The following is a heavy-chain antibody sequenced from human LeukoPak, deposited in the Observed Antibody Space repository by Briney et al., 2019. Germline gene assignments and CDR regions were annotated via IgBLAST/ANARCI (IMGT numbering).Heavy chain of an antibody. D-gene: IGHD6-19*01. V-gene: IGHV1-69*06. CDR3: ATDSGYSSGWSLGAFDI. CDR1: GGTFISYA. CDR2: IIPIFGTA. J-gene: IGHJ3*02. Sequence: ASVKVSCKASGGTFISYAISWVRQAPGQGLEWMGGIIPIFGTANYAQKFQGRVTMTEDTSTDTAYMELSSLRSEDTAVYYCATDSGYSSGWSLGAFDIWGQGTMVTVSS.